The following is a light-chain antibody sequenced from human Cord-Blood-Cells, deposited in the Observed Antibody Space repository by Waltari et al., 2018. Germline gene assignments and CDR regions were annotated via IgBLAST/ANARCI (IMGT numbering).Light chain of an antibody. J-gene: IGKJ2*01. V-gene: IGKV3-20*01. CDR3: QQYGSSPPYT. Sequence: EIVFTQSPGTLSLSPGERDTLSCRASQSVSSSYLAWYQQKPGQAPRLLIYGASSRATGITDRFSGSGSGTDFTLTISRLEPEDFAVYYCQQYGSSPPYTFGQGTKLEIK. CDR2: GAS. CDR1: QSVSSSY.